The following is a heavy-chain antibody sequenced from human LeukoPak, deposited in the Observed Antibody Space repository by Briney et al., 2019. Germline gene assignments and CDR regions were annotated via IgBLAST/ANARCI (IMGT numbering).Heavy chain of an antibody. CDR2: IYYSGST. D-gene: IGHD1-1*01. V-gene: IGHV4-31*03. CDR1: GGSISGGGYY. CDR3: ARENDGFDY. J-gene: IGHJ4*02. Sequence: SQTLSLSCTVSGGSISGGGYYWRWIRQHPGKGLEWIGYIYYSGSTYYNPSLKSRVTISVDTSKNQFSLKLSSVTAADTAVYYFARENDGFDYWGQGTLVTVSS.